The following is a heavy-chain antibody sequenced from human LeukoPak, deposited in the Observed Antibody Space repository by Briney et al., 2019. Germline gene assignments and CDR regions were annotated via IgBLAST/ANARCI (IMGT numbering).Heavy chain of an antibody. D-gene: IGHD3-10*01. CDR1: GFTFSNYW. CDR2: IKQDGSEK. V-gene: IGHV3-7*01. Sequence: PGGSLRHSCAASGFTFSNYWMSWVRQAPGKGLEWVANIKQDGSEKYYLDSVKGRFIISRDNAKNSLYLQMNSLRAEDTAVYYCAKGFPNYYGSGSYWDYWGQGTLVTVSS. J-gene: IGHJ4*02. CDR3: AKGFPNYYGSGSYWDY.